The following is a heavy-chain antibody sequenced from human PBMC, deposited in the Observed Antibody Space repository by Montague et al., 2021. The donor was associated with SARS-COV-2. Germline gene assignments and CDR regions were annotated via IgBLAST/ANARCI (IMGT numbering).Heavy chain of an antibody. D-gene: IGHD2-21*01. CDR1: GDSITNNYY. V-gene: IGHV4-38-2*02. CDR2: IYHSGTT. CDR3: ARRHIVASNRAFDY. Sequence: SETLSLTCTVSGDSITNNYYWGWIRQPPGKGLEWIGTIYHSGTTYYNPSLKSRVTISVDKSNNQFSLKLTSVTAADTAVYYCARRHIVASNRAFDYWGQGTLVTVSS. J-gene: IGHJ4*02.